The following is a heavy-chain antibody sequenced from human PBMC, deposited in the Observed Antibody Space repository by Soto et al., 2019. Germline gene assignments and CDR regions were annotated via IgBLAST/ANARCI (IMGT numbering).Heavy chain of an antibody. V-gene: IGHV3-7*01. CDR2: INQDGSEK. CDR1: GFTFSSYA. Sequence: GGSLRLSCAASGFTFSSYAMSWVRQAPGKGLEWVASINQDGSEKRYVDSVKGRITISRDNAKNSLYVQMNSLRAEDTAVYYCASSGYSYGLGYWGQGTVVTVSS. CDR3: ASSGYSYGLGY. J-gene: IGHJ4*02. D-gene: IGHD5-18*01.